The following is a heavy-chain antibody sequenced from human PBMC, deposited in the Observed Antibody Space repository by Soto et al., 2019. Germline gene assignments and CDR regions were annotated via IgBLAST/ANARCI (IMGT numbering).Heavy chain of an antibody. V-gene: IGHV1-69*01. D-gene: IGHD6-19*01. CDR3: ARARYSSRWGTFDR. CDR1: GGSFSTNE. J-gene: IGHJ4*02. CDR2: IFPNVGTA. Sequence: QVPLEQSGAEVKKPGTSVKVSCNAYGGSFSTNEIDWVRQAPGQGLEWMGRIFPNVGTADYAQKFEGRLSIIADESTSTVFMELSRLISADTAVYFCARARYSSRWGTFDRWGQGTQVAVSS.